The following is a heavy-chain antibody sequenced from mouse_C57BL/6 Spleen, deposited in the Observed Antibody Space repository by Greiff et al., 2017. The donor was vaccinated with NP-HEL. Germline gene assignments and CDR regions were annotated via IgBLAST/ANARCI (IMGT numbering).Heavy chain of an antibody. CDR1: GFTFSDYY. V-gene: IGHV5-16*01. Sequence: EVQRVESAGGLVQPGSSMKLSCTASGFTFSDYYMAWVRQVPEKGLEWVANINYDGSSTYYLDSLKSRFIISRDNAKKILYLQMSSLKSEDTATYYCARRLDGYYGGFDYWGQGTTLTVSS. CDR2: INYDGSST. D-gene: IGHD2-3*01. CDR3: ARRLDGYYGGFDY. J-gene: IGHJ2*01.